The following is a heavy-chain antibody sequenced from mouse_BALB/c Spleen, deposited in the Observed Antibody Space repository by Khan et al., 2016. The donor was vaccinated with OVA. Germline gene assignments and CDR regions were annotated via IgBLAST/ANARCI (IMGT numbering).Heavy chain of an antibody. Sequence: EVELVESGGGLVQPGGSLRLSCATSGFTFTDYYMSWVRQPPGKALEWLGFIRNKAKGYTTEYSASVKGRFTISSDNSQSIVYLQMNTLRGEDSATYYCARETVVDIYWYLDVWGAGTTVTVSS. CDR2: IRNKAKGYTT. V-gene: IGHV7-3*02. CDR1: GFTFTDYY. CDR3: ARETVVDIYWYLDV. J-gene: IGHJ1*01. D-gene: IGHD1-1*01.